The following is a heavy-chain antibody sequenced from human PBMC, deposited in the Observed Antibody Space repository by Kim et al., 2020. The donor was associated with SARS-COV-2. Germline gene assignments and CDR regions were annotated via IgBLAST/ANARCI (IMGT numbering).Heavy chain of an antibody. Sequence: SGKGRFTISRDNSKNTLYLQMNSLRAEDTAVYYCAKGPVGSSRIYWYFDLWGRGTLVTVSS. D-gene: IGHD6-13*01. CDR3: AKGPVGSSRIYWYFDL. V-gene: IGHV3-23*01. J-gene: IGHJ2*01.